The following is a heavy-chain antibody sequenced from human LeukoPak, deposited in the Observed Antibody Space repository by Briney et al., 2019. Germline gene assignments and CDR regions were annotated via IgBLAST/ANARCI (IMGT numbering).Heavy chain of an antibody. V-gene: IGHV4-61*01. CDR1: GGSISSSTNW. D-gene: IGHD5-12*01. J-gene: IGHJ4*02. CDR3: ARANRYDLYFDY. CDR2: IYYSGSS. Sequence: SETLSLTCAVSGGSISSSTNWWSWVRQPPGKGLEWIGYIYYSGSSNYNPSLKSRVTISVDTSKNQISLKLSSVTAADTAVYYCARANRYDLYFDYWGQGTLVTVSS.